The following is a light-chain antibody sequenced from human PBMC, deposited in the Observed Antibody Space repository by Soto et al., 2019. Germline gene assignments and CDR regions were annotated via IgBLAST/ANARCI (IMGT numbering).Light chain of an antibody. CDR3: SSYTSSSTLYV. Sequence: VLTQPTSVSGSPGQSITISCTGTSSDVGGYNYVSWYQQHPGKAPKLMIYEVSNRPSGVSNRFSGSKSGNTASLTISGLQAEDEADYYCSSYTSSSTLYVFGTGTK. CDR1: SSDVGGYNY. V-gene: IGLV2-14*01. J-gene: IGLJ1*01. CDR2: EVS.